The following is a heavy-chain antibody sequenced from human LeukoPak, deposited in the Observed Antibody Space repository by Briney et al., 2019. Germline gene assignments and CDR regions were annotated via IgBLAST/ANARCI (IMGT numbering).Heavy chain of an antibody. CDR3: ARAQTATTPGDN. Sequence: GGSLRLSCAASGFTFSSYGMHWVRQAPGKGLEWVAFIRYDGSDKYYADSVKGRFTISRDNAKNSLYLQMNSLRAEDTAVYYCARAQTATTPGDNWGQGTLVTVSS. CDR1: GFTFSSYG. V-gene: IGHV3-30*02. J-gene: IGHJ4*02. D-gene: IGHD1-7*01. CDR2: IRYDGSDK.